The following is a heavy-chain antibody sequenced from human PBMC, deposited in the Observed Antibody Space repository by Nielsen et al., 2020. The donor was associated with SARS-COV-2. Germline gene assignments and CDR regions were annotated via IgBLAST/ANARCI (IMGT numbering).Heavy chain of an antibody. V-gene: IGHV4-61*02. Sequence: SETLSLTCTVSGGSISSGSYYWSWIRQPAGKGLEWIGRIYTSGSTNYNPSLKSRVTISVDTSKNQFSLKLSSVTAADTAVYYCAREGPRRIAALRWGQGTLVTVSS. J-gene: IGHJ4*02. CDR3: AREGPRRIAALR. CDR1: GGSISSGSYY. D-gene: IGHD6-6*01. CDR2: IYTSGST.